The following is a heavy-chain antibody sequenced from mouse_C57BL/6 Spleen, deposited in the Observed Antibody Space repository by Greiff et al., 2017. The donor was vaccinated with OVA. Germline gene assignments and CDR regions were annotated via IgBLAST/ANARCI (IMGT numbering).Heavy chain of an antibody. CDR2: IDPSDSYT. D-gene: IGHD1-1*01. CDR1: GYTFTSYW. Sequence: QVQLKQPGAELVRPGTSVKLSCKASGYTFTSYWMHWVKQRPGQGLEWIGVIDPSDSYTNYNQKFKGKATLTVDTSSSTAYMQLSSLTSEDSAVYYCARRIYYYGSSYNYAMDYWGQGTSVTVSS. CDR3: ARRIYYYGSSYNYAMDY. J-gene: IGHJ4*01. V-gene: IGHV1-59*01.